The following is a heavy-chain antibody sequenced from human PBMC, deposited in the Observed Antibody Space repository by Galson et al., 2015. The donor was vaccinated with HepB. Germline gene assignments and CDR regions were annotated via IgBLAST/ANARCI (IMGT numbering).Heavy chain of an antibody. CDR2: MNPNSGNT. Sequence: SVKVSCKASGYTFTSYDINWVRQATGQGLEWMGWMNPNSGNTGYAQKFQGRVTMTRNTSISTAYMELSSLRSEDTAVYYCARRYCSSTSCYAGGGEYFQHWGQGTLVTVSS. J-gene: IGHJ1*01. CDR1: GYTFTSYD. D-gene: IGHD2-2*01. CDR3: ARRYCSSTSCYAGGGEYFQH. V-gene: IGHV1-8*01.